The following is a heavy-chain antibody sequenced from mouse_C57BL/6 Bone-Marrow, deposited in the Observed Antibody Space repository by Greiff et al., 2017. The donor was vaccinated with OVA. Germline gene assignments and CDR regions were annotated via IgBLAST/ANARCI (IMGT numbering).Heavy chain of an antibody. J-gene: IGHJ4*01. CDR2: FTMYSDAT. D-gene: IGHD1-1*01. V-gene: IGHV1-49*01. CDR3: ARGVFLRGYAMDY. CDR1: YFAFMASA. Sequence: LKESGAELVRPGSSVKLSCKDSYFAFMASAMHWVKQRPGHGLEWIGSFTMYSDATECSENFKGKATLTANTSSSTASMELSSLTSEDSAVYYCARGVFLRGYAMDYWGQGTSVTVSS.